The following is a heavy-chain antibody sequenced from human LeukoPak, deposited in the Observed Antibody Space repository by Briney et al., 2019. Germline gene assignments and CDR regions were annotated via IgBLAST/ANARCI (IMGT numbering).Heavy chain of an antibody. CDR2: ITSGVNT. D-gene: IGHD3-22*01. V-gene: IGHV3-23*01. CDR1: GFTFSSYG. Sequence: GGSLRLSCAASGFTFSSYGMSWVRQAPGKGLEWVSTITSGVNTYYADSVKGRFTISRDNSKNTLYLQLNSLRAEDTAVYYCAKAVQAYYYDSSGYSLWGQGTLVTVSS. J-gene: IGHJ4*02. CDR3: AKAVQAYYYDSSGYSL.